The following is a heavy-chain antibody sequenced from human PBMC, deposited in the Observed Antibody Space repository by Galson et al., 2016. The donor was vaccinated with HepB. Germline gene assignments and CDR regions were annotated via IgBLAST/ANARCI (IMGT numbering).Heavy chain of an antibody. V-gene: IGHV3-21*01. CDR3: ARDNSHCGRTSCIPTYRYFDL. J-gene: IGHJ2*01. Sequence: SLRLSCAASGISFSTFSMNWVRQAPGQGLEWLSSISSNGDFINYADSVKGRFTISRDNADNSLFVHMSSLRAEDTAIYYCARDNSHCGRTSCIPTYRYFDLWGRGTLVTVSS. CDR1: GISFSTFS. D-gene: IGHD2-2*01. CDR2: ISSNGDFI.